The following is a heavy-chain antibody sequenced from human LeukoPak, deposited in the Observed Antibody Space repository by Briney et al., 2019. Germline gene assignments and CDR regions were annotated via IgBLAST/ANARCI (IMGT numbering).Heavy chain of an antibody. Sequence: ASVKVSCKTSGYTFTNLDINWVRQATGQGLEWMGWMNPNSGTTGHARKFQGRVTMTRSTSISTAYMELSSLRSEDTAVYFCARSRGVLGGGFDSFNIWGQGTRVTVSS. CDR2: MNPNSGTT. J-gene: IGHJ3*02. CDR1: GYTFTNLD. V-gene: IGHV1-8*01. CDR3: ARSRGVLGGGFDSFNI. D-gene: IGHD3-16*01.